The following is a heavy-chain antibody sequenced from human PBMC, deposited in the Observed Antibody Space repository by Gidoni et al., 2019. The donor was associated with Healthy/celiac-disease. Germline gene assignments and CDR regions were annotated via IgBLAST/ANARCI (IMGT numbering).Heavy chain of an antibody. J-gene: IGHJ6*02. CDR2: INHSGST. CDR1: GGSFSGYY. D-gene: IGHD6-6*01. Sequence: QVQLQQWGAGLLKPSETLSLTCAVYGGSFSGYYWSWIRQPPGKGLEWIGEINHSGSTNYNPSLKSRVTISVDTSKNQFSLKLSSVTAADTAVYYCARADSSGGGYYYYGMDVWGQGTTVTVSS. CDR3: ARADSSGGGYYYYGMDV. V-gene: IGHV4-34*01.